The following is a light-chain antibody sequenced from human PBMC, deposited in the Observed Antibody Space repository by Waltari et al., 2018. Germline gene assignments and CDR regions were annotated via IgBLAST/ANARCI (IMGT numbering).Light chain of an antibody. Sequence: EIVMTQSPATLSVSPGERATLSCRASQSVSSNLVWYQQKPGQAPRLLIYGASTRAPGIPARFSGSGSGTEFTLTISSMQSEDFAVYYCQQYNNWPPYTFGQGTKLEIK. CDR1: QSVSSN. V-gene: IGKV3-15*01. CDR3: QQYNNWPPYT. J-gene: IGKJ2*01. CDR2: GAS.